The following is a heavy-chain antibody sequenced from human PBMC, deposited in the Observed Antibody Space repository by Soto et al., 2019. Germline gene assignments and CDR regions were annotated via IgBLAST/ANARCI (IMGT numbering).Heavy chain of an antibody. CDR1: GFTFSSYS. CDR3: ARVPGGGSGSPSTFDY. CDR2: ISSSSSYI. Sequence: GGSLRLSCAASGFTFSSYSMNWVRQAPGKGLEWVSSISSSSSYIYYADSVKGRFTISRDNAKNSLYLQMSSLRAEDTAVYYCARVPGGGSGSPSTFDYWGQGTLVTVYS. V-gene: IGHV3-21*01. J-gene: IGHJ4*02. D-gene: IGHD3-10*01.